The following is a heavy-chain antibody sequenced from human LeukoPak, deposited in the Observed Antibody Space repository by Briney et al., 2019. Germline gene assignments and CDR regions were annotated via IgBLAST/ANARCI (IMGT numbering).Heavy chain of an antibody. Sequence: GGSLRLSCAASGFTFSSYSMNWVRQAPGKVLEWVSSIRSSSSYIYYADSVKGRFTISRDNAKNSLYLPMNSLRAEDATDYYCGSDEYSSGYYKDSWGQGTLVTVSS. CDR1: GFTFSSYS. CDR3: GSDEYSSGYYKDS. CDR2: IRSSSSYI. D-gene: IGHD3-22*01. V-gene: IGHV3-21*01. J-gene: IGHJ4*02.